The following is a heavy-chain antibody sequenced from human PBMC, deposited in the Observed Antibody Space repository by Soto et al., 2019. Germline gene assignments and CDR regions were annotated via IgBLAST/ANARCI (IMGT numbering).Heavy chain of an antibody. V-gene: IGHV3-9*01. CDR1: GFTFDNYA. J-gene: IGHJ4*02. CDR2: INWNSVTF. D-gene: IGHD5-12*01. CDR3: ARDHDEDFGYDLDYFDF. Sequence: EAPLVESGGGLVQPGRALRLYCAASGFTFDNYAMHWVRQGPGKGLECVSGINWNSVTFDYADCVKGRFTISRDNAKNSPYMQMDSLRPEDTAFYYCARDHDEDFGYDLDYFDFWGRGTLVTVSS.